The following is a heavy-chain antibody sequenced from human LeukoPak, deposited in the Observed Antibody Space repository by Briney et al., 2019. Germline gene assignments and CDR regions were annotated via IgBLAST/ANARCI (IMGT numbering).Heavy chain of an antibody. CDR3: ARGRTGARISTFHNRLDP. CDR2: INHSGST. CDR1: GGSLICHY. V-gene: IGHV4-34*01. D-gene: IGHD2-15*01. Sequence: PSETLSLTFPVYGGSLICHYWSWMRQPPGKGLEWIGEINHSGSTNYNPSLKSRVTISVDTSKIQFSLKLSSVTAADTAVYYCARGRTGARISTFHNRLDPWGQGTLVTVSS. J-gene: IGHJ5*02.